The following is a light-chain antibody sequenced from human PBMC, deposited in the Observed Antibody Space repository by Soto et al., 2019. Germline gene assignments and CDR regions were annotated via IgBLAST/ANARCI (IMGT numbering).Light chain of an antibody. J-gene: IGKJ2*01. V-gene: IGKV1-5*01. CDR2: DAS. Sequence: DLQMTQSPSTLSASVGDRVTITCRASQSISSWLAWYQQKPGKAPKLLIYDASSLESGVPSRFSGSGSGTEFTLTISSLQPDDFATYYCQQYNSYPSTFGQGTKLEIK. CDR1: QSISSW. CDR3: QQYNSYPST.